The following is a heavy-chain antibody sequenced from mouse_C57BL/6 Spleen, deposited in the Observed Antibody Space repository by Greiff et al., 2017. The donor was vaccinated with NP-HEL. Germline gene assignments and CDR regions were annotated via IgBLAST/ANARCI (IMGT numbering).Heavy chain of an antibody. V-gene: IGHV1-64*01. CDR2: IHPNSGSI. Sequence: QVQLQQPGAELVKPGPSLRFSCKPSGYTLPTYWLPWVTRRLGHGLGWIGMIHPNSGSITYNEKFKSKATLTVDKSSSTADMQLSSLTSEDSAVYYCARSDWDNYWGQGTTLTVSS. J-gene: IGHJ2*01. CDR3: ARSDWDNY. CDR1: GYTLPTYW. D-gene: IGHD4-1*01.